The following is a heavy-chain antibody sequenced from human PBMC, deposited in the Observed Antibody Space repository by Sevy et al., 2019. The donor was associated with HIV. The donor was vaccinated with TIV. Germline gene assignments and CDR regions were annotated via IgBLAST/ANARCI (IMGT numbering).Heavy chain of an antibody. J-gene: IGHJ4*02. Sequence: GGSPRLSCAVSGFTFSNHWMTWVRQAPGKGLEWVANIKKDGTDKFYVDSVMGRFSISRDNAKDLLYLQMNSLRVEDTAVYYCARDRRVEYGGSDYWGQGTLVTVSS. CDR3: ARDRRVEYGGSDY. CDR2: IKKDGTDK. CDR1: GFTFSNHW. V-gene: IGHV3-7*03. D-gene: IGHD3-10*01.